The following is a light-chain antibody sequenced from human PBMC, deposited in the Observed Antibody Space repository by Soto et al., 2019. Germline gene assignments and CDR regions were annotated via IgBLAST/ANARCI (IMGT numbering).Light chain of an antibody. CDR2: SNN. Sequence: QSVLTQPPSASGTPGQRVTISCSGSTSSIGSNYVYWYQQLPGTAPKLLIYSNNQRPSGVPDRFSGSKSGTSASLAISGLRSEDEADYYCAAWDDSLNGVIFGGGTKVTVL. J-gene: IGLJ2*01. CDR1: TSSIGSNY. V-gene: IGLV1-47*01. CDR3: AAWDDSLNGVI.